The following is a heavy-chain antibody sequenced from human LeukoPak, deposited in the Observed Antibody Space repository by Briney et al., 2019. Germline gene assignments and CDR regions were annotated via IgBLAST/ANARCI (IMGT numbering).Heavy chain of an antibody. V-gene: IGHV3-48*01. Sequence: GGSLRLSCAASGFTFSSYAMSWVRQAPGKGLEWVSYISSSSSTIYYADSVKGRFTISRDNAKNSLYLQMNSLRAEDTAVYYCARDGTIFGVVTTTDFDYWGQGTLVTVSS. CDR2: ISSSSSTI. D-gene: IGHD3-3*01. J-gene: IGHJ4*02. CDR3: ARDGTIFGVVTTTDFDY. CDR1: GFTFSSYA.